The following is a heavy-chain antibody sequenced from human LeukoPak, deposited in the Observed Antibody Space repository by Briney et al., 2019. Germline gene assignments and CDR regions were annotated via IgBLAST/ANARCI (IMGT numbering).Heavy chain of an antibody. D-gene: IGHD2-2*01. CDR3: ARQTRRYCSSTSCLAPLDY. J-gene: IGHJ4*02. CDR1: GYSISSGYY. CDR2: IYHSGST. V-gene: IGHV4-38-2*02. Sequence: SETLSLTCTVSGYSISSGYYWGWIRQPPGKGLEWIGSIYHSGSTYYNPSLKSRVTISVDTSKNQFSLKLSSVTAADTAVYYCARQTRRYCSSTSCLAPLDYWGQGTLVTVSS.